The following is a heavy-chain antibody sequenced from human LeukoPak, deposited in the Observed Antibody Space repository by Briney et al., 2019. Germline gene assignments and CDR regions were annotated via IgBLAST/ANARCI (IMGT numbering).Heavy chain of an antibody. D-gene: IGHD3-3*01. CDR1: GFTFSSYA. V-gene: IGHV3-23*01. J-gene: IGHJ4*02. CDR2: ISGSGGST. Sequence: SGGSLRLSCAASGFTFSSYAMSWVRQAPGKGLGWVSAISGSGGSTYYADSVKGRFTISRDNSKNTLYLQMNSLRAEDTAVYYCAKDRLAFRSSAGYFDYWGQGTLVTVSS. CDR3: AKDRLAFRSSAGYFDY.